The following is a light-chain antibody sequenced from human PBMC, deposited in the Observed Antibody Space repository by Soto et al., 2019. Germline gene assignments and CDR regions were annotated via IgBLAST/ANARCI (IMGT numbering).Light chain of an antibody. CDR2: NVS. J-gene: IGLJ1*01. Sequence: QSVLARRGAVEGSPGRSIANSCTGTSSDVGGYNSVSWHQQHPGKAPKLMIYNVSNRPSGVSDRFSGSKSGNTASLTVSGLQAEDEADYYCTSYAGTYSFFYVFGTGTKVTVL. CDR3: TSYAGTYSFFYV. CDR1: SSDVGGYNS. V-gene: IGLV2-14*03.